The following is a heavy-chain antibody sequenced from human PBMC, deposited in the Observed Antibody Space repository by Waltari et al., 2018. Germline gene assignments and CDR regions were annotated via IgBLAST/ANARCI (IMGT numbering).Heavy chain of an antibody. CDR2: IRYDGSNK. J-gene: IGHJ4*02. Sequence: QVQLVESGGGVVQPGGSLRLSCAASGFTFSSYAMHWVRQAPGKGLEWVAFIRYDGSNKYYADSVKVRFTISRDNSKNTLYLQMNSLRAEDTAVYYCAKDHLAVAGMPGYWGQGTLVTVSS. CDR1: GFTFSSYA. V-gene: IGHV3-30*02. D-gene: IGHD6-19*01. CDR3: AKDHLAVAGMPGY.